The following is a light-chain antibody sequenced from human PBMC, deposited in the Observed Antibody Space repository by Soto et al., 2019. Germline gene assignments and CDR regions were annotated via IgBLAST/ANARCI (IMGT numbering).Light chain of an antibody. CDR3: QQYNNWPGT. Sequence: EIVMTQSPATLSVSPGERATLSCRASQSVSSNLAWYQRKPGQAPRLLIYGASTRATGIPARFSGSGSGTEFTLTISSLRSEDFAVYYCQQYNNWPGTFGQGTKV. CDR2: GAS. CDR1: QSVSSN. V-gene: IGKV3-15*01. J-gene: IGKJ1*01.